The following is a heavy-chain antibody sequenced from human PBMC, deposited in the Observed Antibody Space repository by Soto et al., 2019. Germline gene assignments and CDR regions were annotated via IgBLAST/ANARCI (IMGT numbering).Heavy chain of an antibody. CDR1: GGTFSSYA. CDR3: ARAQWDIVVVPAAIADKLYGMDV. Sequence: SVKVSCKASGGTFSSYAVSWVRQAPGQGLEWMGGIIPIFGTANYAQKFQGRVTITADKSTSTAYMELSSLRSEDTAVYYCARAQWDIVVVPAAIADKLYGMDVWGQGTTVTVSS. J-gene: IGHJ6*02. V-gene: IGHV1-69*06. CDR2: IIPIFGTA. D-gene: IGHD2-2*01.